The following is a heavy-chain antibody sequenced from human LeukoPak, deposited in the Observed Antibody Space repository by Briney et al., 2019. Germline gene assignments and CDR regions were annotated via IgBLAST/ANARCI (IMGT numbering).Heavy chain of an antibody. CDR2: INHSGST. J-gene: IGHJ6*03. CDR1: GGSFSGYY. D-gene: IGHD3-3*02. CDR3: ARIALSNHDYYYYYMDV. Sequence: PSETLSLTCAVYGGSFSGYYWSWLRQPPGKGLEWIGEINHSGSTNYNPSLKSRVTISVDTSKNQFSLKLSSVTAADTAVYYCARIALSNHDYYYYYMDVWGKGTTVTVSS. V-gene: IGHV4-34*01.